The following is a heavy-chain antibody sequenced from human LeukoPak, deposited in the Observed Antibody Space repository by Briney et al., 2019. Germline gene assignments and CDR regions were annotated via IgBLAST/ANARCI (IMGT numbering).Heavy chain of an antibody. V-gene: IGHV3-30*04. CDR1: GFTFSSYA. J-gene: IGHJ6*03. Sequence: GGSLRLSCAASGFTFSSYAIHWVRQAPGQGLEWVAVTSYDGSNKYNADSVKGRFTISRDNSKNTLYLQMNSLRAEDTAVYYCARDGYNPALYYMDVWGKGTTVTVSS. CDR3: ARDGYNPALYYMDV. D-gene: IGHD5-24*01. CDR2: TSYDGSNK.